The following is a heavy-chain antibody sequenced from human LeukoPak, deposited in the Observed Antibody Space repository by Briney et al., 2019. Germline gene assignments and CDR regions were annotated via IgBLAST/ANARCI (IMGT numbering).Heavy chain of an antibody. D-gene: IGHD1-7*01. CDR2: TKPENGRT. V-gene: IGHV1-2*02. CDR3: AREESNWNYYYFDF. J-gene: IGHJ4*02. Sequence: ASLKVSCKASGYTLTGYYIQWVRQTPGQGREWMGWTKPENGRTNYAQQFPGRVILSRDTSISTVYMEVLRLASDDTAVYYCAREESNWNYYYFDFWGQGSLVTVSS. CDR1: GYTLTGYY.